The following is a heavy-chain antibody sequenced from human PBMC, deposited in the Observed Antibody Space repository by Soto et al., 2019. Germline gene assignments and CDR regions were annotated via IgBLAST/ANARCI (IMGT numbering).Heavy chain of an antibody. Sequence: SETLSLTCSVSGESFSDFYWTWIRPSPEKGLEWIGEINLNGYTKYSPSLQSRVTLGVDPTKKRVSLRLTSVTAADTAMYYCARGAWDSSAHYFLDNWGQGTLVTVSS. CDR1: GESFSDFY. V-gene: IGHV4-34*01. D-gene: IGHD3-22*01. CDR3: ARGAWDSSAHYFLDN. CDR2: INLNGYT. J-gene: IGHJ4*02.